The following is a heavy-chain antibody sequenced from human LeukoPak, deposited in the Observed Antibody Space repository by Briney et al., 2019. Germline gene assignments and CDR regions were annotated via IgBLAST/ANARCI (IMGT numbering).Heavy chain of an antibody. V-gene: IGHV4-34*01. D-gene: IGHD1-7*01. CDR2: INHSGST. CDR3: ARHELELDY. CDR1: GGSFSGYY. Sequence: SETLSLTCAVYGGSFSGYYWSWIRQPPGEGLEWIGEINHSGSTNYNPSLKSRVTISVDTSKNQFSLKLSSVTAADTAVYYCARHELELDYWGQGTLVTVSS. J-gene: IGHJ4*02.